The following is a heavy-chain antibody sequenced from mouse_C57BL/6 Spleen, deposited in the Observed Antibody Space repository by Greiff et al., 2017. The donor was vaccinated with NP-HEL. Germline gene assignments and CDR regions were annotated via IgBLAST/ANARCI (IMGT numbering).Heavy chain of an antibody. Sequence: QVQLKESGPGLVQPSQSLSITCTVSGFSLTSYGVHWVRQSPGKGLEWLGVIWSGGSTDYNAAFISRLSISKDNSKRQVFIKMNSLQADDTAIYYCDRTPHYGNYEAWFAYWGQGTLVTVSA. D-gene: IGHD2-1*01. J-gene: IGHJ3*01. CDR2: IWSGGST. CDR3: DRTPHYGNYEAWFAY. CDR1: GFSLTSYG. V-gene: IGHV2-2*01.